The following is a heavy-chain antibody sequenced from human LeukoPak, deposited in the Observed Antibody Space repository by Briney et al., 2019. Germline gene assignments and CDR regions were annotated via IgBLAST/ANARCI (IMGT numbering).Heavy chain of an antibody. CDR2: MNPNSGNT. V-gene: IGHV1-8*01. J-gene: IGHJ4*02. CDR1: GYTFTSYD. D-gene: IGHD3-3*01. CDR3: ARGEFSFWSGYCNDY. Sequence: ASVKVSCKASGYTFTSYDINWVRQATGQGLEWMGWMNPNSGNTGYAQKFQGRVTMTRNTSISTAYMELSSLRSEDTAVYYCARGEFSFWSGYCNDYWAREPWSPSPQ.